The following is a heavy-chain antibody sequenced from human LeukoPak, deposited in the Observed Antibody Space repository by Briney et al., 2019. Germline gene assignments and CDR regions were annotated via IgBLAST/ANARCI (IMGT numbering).Heavy chain of an antibody. D-gene: IGHD2-21*01. V-gene: IGHV4-31*03. Sequence: SQTLSLTCTVSGGSISSGGYYWSWIRQHPGKGLEWIGYIYYSGSTYYNPSLKSRVTISVDTSKNQFSLKLSSVTAADTAVYYCARGGGDSSTPYNWFDPWGQGTLVTVSS. CDR2: IYYSGST. CDR3: ARGGGDSSTPYNWFDP. J-gene: IGHJ5*02. CDR1: GGSISSGGYY.